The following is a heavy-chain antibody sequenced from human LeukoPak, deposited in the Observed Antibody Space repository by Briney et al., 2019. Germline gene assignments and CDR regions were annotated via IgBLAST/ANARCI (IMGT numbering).Heavy chain of an antibody. V-gene: IGHV3-53*01. D-gene: IGHD2-21*01. CDR3: TRGGGGSFPHY. Sequence: GGSLRLSCAASGFTVSSNFLSWVRQPSGKGLEWVSDIYSGGSTYYADSVKGRFTISRDNSKNTLYLQMNSLRAEDTAVYYCTRGGGGSFPHYWGQGTLVTVSS. CDR1: GFTVSSNF. CDR2: IYSGGST. J-gene: IGHJ4*02.